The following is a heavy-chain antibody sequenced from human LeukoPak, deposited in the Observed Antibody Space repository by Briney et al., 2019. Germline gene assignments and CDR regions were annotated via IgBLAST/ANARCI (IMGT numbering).Heavy chain of an antibody. J-gene: IGHJ6*03. D-gene: IGHD6-19*01. Sequence: SQTLSLTCAISGDSVSSNSAAWNWIRQSPSRGLEWLGRTYYRSKWYNDYAVSVKSRITINPDTSKNQFSLQLNSVTPEDTAVYYCARDDRAIAVADNYYYYYMDVWGKGTTVTVSS. CDR3: ARDDRAIAVADNYYYYYMDV. CDR1: GDSVSSNSAA. CDR2: TYYRSKWYN. V-gene: IGHV6-1*01.